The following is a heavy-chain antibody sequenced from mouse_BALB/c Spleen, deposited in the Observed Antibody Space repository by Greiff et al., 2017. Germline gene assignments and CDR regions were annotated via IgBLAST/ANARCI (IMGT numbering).Heavy chain of an antibody. CDR1: GYTFTSYW. J-gene: IGHJ3*01. V-gene: IGHV1-87*01. D-gene: IGHD2-3*01. CDR2: IYPGDGDT. CDR3: ARGSGYYCAY. Sequence: VQLQQSGAELARPGASVKLSCKASGYTFTSYWMQWVKQRPGQGLEWIGAIYPGDGDTRYTQKFKGKATLTADKSSSTAYMQLSSLASEDSAVYYCARGSGYYCAYWGQGTLVTVSA.